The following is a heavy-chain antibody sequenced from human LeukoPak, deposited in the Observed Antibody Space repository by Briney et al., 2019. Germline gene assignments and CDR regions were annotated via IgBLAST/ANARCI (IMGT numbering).Heavy chain of an antibody. CDR2: ISSSGSTI. CDR3: ARNGLAAANYFDY. V-gene: IGHV3-48*03. D-gene: IGHD6-13*01. CDR1: GFTFSSYE. Sequence: PGGSLRLSCATSGFTFSSYELNWVRQAPGKGLEWVSYISSSGSTIKYADSVKGRFTISRDNAKNSLYLQMNSLRAEDTAVYYCARNGLAAANYFDYWGQGTLVTVSS. J-gene: IGHJ4*02.